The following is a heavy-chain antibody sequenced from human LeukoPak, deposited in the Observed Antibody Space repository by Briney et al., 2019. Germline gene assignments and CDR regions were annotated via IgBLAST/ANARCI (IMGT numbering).Heavy chain of an antibody. Sequence: GGSLRLSCAASGFTFSDSTMHWVRQASGKGLEWVGRIRSKANSYATAYAASVKGKFTISRDDSKNTAYLQMNSLESEDTAVYSCTRAYDTSGYYYIDNWGPETLLTVSS. CDR1: GFTFSDST. CDR3: TRAYDTSGYYYIDN. V-gene: IGHV3-73*01. D-gene: IGHD3-22*01. CDR2: IRSKANSYAT. J-gene: IGHJ4*02.